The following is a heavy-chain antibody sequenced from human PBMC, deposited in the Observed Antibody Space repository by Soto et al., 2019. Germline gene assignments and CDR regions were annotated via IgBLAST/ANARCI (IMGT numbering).Heavy chain of an antibody. CDR3: ERVRGSYITWFDP. CDR2: IFYNGKA. D-gene: IGHD1-26*01. Sequence: QLQLQESGPGLVKPSETLSLTCTVSGGSVRSGSHHWIWIRQPPGKRLDWIGYIFYNGKADYKHSLKSRVTISVDTSKNQFSLKLNSVTAEDTAFYYCERVRGSYITWFDPWGQGTLVTVSS. J-gene: IGHJ5*02. CDR1: GGSVRSGSHH. V-gene: IGHV4-61*01.